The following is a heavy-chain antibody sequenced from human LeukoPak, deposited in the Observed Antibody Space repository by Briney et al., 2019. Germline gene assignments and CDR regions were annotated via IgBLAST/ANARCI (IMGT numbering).Heavy chain of an antibody. Sequence: PSQTLSLTCTVSGGSISSGDYYWSWIRQPPGKGLEWIGYIYYSGGTYYNPSLKSRVTISVDTSKNQFSLKLSSVTAADTAVYYCARVVFPFGVVIITPGTFDYWGQGTLVTVSS. D-gene: IGHD3-3*01. V-gene: IGHV4-30-4*08. CDR3: ARVVFPFGVVIITPGTFDY. J-gene: IGHJ4*02. CDR2: IYYSGGT. CDR1: GGSISSGDYY.